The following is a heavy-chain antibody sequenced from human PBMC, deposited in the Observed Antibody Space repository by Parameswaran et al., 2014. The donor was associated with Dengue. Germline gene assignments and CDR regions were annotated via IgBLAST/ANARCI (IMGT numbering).Heavy chain of an antibody. CDR2: ISDTGSYI. V-gene: IGHV3-21*01. CDR3: ARENSMIRGVIKDFDY. D-gene: IGHD3-10*01. J-gene: IGHJ4*02. Sequence: VRQMPGKGLEWVSVISDTGSYIYYADSVEGRFTISRDNAKNSLYLQMNSLRAEDTAVYYCARENSMIRGVIKDFDYWGQGTLVTVSS.